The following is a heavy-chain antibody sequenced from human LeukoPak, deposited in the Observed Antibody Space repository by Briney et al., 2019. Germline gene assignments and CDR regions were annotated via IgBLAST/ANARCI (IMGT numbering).Heavy chain of an antibody. Sequence: GGSLRLSCAASGFTFSSYWMHWARQAPGKGLVWVSRINSDGSSTNYADSVKGRFTISRDNAKNTLYLQMNSLRAEDTAVYYCARWRAYYYDSSGYYPFDYWGQGTLVTVSS. CDR1: GFTFSSYW. J-gene: IGHJ4*02. V-gene: IGHV3-74*01. CDR3: ARWRAYYYDSSGYYPFDY. D-gene: IGHD3-22*01. CDR2: INSDGSST.